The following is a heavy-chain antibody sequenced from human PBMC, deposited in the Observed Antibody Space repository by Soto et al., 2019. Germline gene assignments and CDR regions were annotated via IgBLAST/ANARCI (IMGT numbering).Heavy chain of an antibody. J-gene: IGHJ4*02. Sequence: ASVKVSCKASGYTFTSYGISWVRQAPGQGLEWMGWISAYNGNTNYAQKLQGRVTMTTDTSTSTAYMELSSLRSDDTAVYYCERDYMVRGVIILPFDYWGQGTLVTVSS. D-gene: IGHD3-10*01. CDR2: ISAYNGNT. CDR1: GYTFTSYG. V-gene: IGHV1-18*01. CDR3: ERDYMVRGVIILPFDY.